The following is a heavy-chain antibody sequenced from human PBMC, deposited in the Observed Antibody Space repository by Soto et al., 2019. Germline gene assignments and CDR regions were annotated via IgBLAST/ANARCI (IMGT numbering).Heavy chain of an antibody. CDR1: GFTFTSYG. J-gene: IGHJ4*02. V-gene: IGHV1-3*01. D-gene: IGHD4-17*01. CDR3: ASYTVERLFDY. CDR2: INAGNGDT. Sequence: QVQLVQSGAEVKKPGASVKVSCKTSGFTFTSYGVHWVRQAPGQRLEWMGWINAGNGDTKYSQQFQGRVTISSDTSASVFYMELSGLRSEDTALYYCASYTVERLFDYWGQGTLVTVSS.